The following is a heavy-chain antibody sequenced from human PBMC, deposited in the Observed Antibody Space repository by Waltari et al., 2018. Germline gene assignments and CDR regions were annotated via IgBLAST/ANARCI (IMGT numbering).Heavy chain of an antibody. Sequence: QVQLQESGPGLVKPSETLSLPCNVSGGSISSYYWSWIRQPPGRGLEWIGYIYYSGSTNYNPSLKSRVTISVDTSKNQFSLKLSSVTAADTAVYYCARDSSGFNWFDPWGQGILVTVSS. CDR3: ARDSSGFNWFDP. CDR2: IYYSGST. CDR1: GGSISSYY. J-gene: IGHJ5*02. V-gene: IGHV4-59*01. D-gene: IGHD6-19*01.